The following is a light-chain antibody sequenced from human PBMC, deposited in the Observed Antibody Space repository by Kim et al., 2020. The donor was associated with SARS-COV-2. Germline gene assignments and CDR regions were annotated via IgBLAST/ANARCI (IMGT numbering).Light chain of an antibody. CDR2: DAS. CDR1: QSGSRY. V-gene: IGKV3-11*01. CDR3: QQRSNWPPYT. Sequence: LPPGERATLSCRASQSGSRYLAWYQQKPGQAPRLLIYDASNRATGIPARFSGSGSGTDFTLTISSLEPEDFAVYYCQQRSNWPPYTFGQGTKLEI. J-gene: IGKJ2*01.